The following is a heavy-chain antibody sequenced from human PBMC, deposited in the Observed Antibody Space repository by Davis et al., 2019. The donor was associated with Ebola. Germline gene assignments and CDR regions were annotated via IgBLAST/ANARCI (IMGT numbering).Heavy chain of an antibody. CDR2: INPNSGGT. V-gene: IGHV1-2*04. J-gene: IGHJ5*02. Sequence: ASVKVSCKASGYTFTGYYMHWVRQAPGQGLEWMGWINPNSGGTNYAQKFQGWVTMTRDTSISTAYLQWSSLKASDTAMYYCARREYSSGEDWFDPWGQGTLVTVSS. D-gene: IGHD6-19*01. CDR1: GYTFTGYY. CDR3: ARREYSSGEDWFDP.